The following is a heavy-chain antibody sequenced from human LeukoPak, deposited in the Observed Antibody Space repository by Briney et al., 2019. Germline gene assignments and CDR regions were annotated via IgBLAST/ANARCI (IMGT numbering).Heavy chain of an antibody. Sequence: SETLSLTCAVYGGSFSGYYWSWIRQPPGKGLEWIGYIYYSGSTYYNPSLKSRVTISVDTSKNQFSLKLSSVTAADTAVYYCARVRGVAAAGTAFDYWGQGTLVTVSS. D-gene: IGHD6-13*01. J-gene: IGHJ4*02. CDR3: ARVRGVAAAGTAFDY. CDR2: IYYSGST. CDR1: GGSFSGYY. V-gene: IGHV4-30-4*01.